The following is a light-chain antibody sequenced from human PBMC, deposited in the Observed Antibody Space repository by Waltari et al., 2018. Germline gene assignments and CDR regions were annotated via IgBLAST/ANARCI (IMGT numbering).Light chain of an antibody. CDR3: QQYQTYPLT. CDR1: QSIGGW. CDR2: KAS. J-gene: IGKJ2*01. Sequence: DIQMTQSPSTLSASVGDSVTITSRASQSIGGWLAWYQQKPGKAPNLLIFKASFLEGGVPSRFSGSGSGTDFTLTISSLQPDDFATYYCQQYQTYPLTFGLGTKLEI. V-gene: IGKV1-5*03.